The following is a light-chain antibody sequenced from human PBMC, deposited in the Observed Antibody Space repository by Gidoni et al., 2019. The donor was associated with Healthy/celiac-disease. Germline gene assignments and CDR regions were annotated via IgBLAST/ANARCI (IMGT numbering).Light chain of an antibody. CDR3: QQYNSDGYT. V-gene: IGKV1-5*03. J-gene: IGKJ2*01. Sequence: DIQMTQSPSTLSASVGDRVTITCRASQSISSWLAWYQQKPGKAPKLLIYKASSLESGVPSRFSGSGSGTEFTLTISSLQPDDFATYYCQQYNSDGYTFGQGTKVEIK. CDR1: QSISSW. CDR2: KAS.